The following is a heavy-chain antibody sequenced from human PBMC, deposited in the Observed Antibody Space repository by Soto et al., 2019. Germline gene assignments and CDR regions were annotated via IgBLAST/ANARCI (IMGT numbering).Heavy chain of an antibody. J-gene: IGHJ4*02. CDR3: AKRTYRSGWKKFDA. CDR1: GFTFGSYA. Sequence: EVQLLESGGGLVQPGGSLRLSCAASGFTFGSYAMSWVRQAPGKGLEWVSAISDSGGNTYYADSVKGRFTISRDNSKNTLYLQMNSLRADDTAVYYCAKRTYRSGWKKFDAWGQGTLVTVSS. CDR2: ISDSGGNT. V-gene: IGHV3-23*01. D-gene: IGHD6-19*01.